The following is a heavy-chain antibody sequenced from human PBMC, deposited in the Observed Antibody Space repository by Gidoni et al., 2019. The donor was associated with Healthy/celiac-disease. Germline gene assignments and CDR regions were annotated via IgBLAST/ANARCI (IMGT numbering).Heavy chain of an antibody. D-gene: IGHD2-15*01. Sequence: QVQLQQWGAGLLKPSETLSLTCAVYGGSFSGYYWSWIRQPPGKGLEWIGEINHSGSTNYNPSLKSRVTISVDTSKNQFSLKLSSVTAADTAVYYCARGLRCSGGSCYGGNSLGSYMSDEYFQHWGQGTLVTVSS. CDR3: ARGLRCSGGSCYGGNSLGSYMSDEYFQH. CDR1: GGSFSGYY. V-gene: IGHV4-34*01. J-gene: IGHJ1*01. CDR2: INHSGST.